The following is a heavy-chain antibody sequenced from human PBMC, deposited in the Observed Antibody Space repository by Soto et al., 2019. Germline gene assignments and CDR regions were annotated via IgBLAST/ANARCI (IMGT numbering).Heavy chain of an antibody. CDR1: GFTFSSYA. Sequence: GGSLRLSCAASGFTFSSYAMSWVRQAPGKGLEWVSALSGSGGSTYYADSVKGRFTISRDNSKNTLYLRMNSLRAEDTTAYYCPKGQFTTRPCYYCDYWGQETLGTVAS. D-gene: IGHD3-22*01. CDR3: PKGQFTTRPCYYCDY. V-gene: IGHV3-23*01. CDR2: LSGSGGST. J-gene: IGHJ4*02.